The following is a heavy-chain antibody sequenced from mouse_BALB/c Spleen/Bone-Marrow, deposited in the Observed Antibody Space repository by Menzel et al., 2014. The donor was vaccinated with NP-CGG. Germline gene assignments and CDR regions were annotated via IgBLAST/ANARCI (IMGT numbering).Heavy chain of an antibody. CDR1: GYTFTSYT. CDR3: AREGYGNYAY. V-gene: IGHV1-4*01. Sequence: QVQLQQPGAELARPGASVKMSCKASGYTFTSYTMHWVKQRPGQGLEWIGYINPSSGYTNYNQKFKDKATLTADKSSSAAYMQLSSLTSEDSAVYYCAREGYGNYAYWGQGTLVTVSA. D-gene: IGHD2-10*02. J-gene: IGHJ3*01. CDR2: INPSSGYT.